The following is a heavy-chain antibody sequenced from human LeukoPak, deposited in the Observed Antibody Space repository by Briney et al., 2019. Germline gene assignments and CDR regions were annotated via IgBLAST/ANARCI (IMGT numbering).Heavy chain of an antibody. CDR3: ARVRLYCSSTSCYDGYFDL. J-gene: IGHJ2*01. CDR2: IYTSGST. V-gene: IGHV4-4*07. Sequence: PSETLSLTCTVSGGSISSYYWSWIRQPAGKGLEWIGRIYTSGSTNYNPSLKSRVTMSVDTSKNQFSLKLRSVTAADTAVYYCARVRLYCSSTSCYDGYFDLWGRGTLVTVSS. CDR1: GGSISSYY. D-gene: IGHD2-2*01.